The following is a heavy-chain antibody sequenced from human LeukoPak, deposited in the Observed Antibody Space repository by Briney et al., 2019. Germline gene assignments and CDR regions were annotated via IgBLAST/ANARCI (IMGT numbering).Heavy chain of an antibody. CDR1: GYAFTGYY. J-gene: IGHJ4*02. Sequence: GASVKVSCKASGYAFTGYYMHWVRQAPGQGLEWMGWINPNSGGTNYAQKFQGRVTMTRDTSISTAYMELNRLRSDDTAVYYCARPYGDYVVNRFDYWGQGTLVTVSS. V-gene: IGHV1-2*02. CDR2: INPNSGGT. D-gene: IGHD4-17*01. CDR3: ARPYGDYVVNRFDY.